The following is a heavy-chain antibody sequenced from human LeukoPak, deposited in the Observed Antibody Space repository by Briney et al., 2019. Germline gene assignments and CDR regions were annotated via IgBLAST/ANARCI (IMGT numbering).Heavy chain of an antibody. CDR2: IYWDDDK. CDR1: GGSISSGDYY. CDR3: AHSLSPGDYCGY. Sequence: TLSLTCTVSGGSISSGDYYWSWIRQPPGKALEWLALIYWDDDKRYSPSLKSRLTITKDTSKNQVVLTMTNMDPVDTATYYCAHSLSPGDYCGYWGQGTLVTVSS. V-gene: IGHV2-5*08. J-gene: IGHJ4*02. D-gene: IGHD4-17*01.